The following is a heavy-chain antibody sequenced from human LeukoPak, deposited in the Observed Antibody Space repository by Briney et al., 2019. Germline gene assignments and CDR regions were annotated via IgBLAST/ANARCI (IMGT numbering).Heavy chain of an antibody. Sequence: SETLSLTCTVSGGSISSYYWSWIRQPPGKGLEWLGYIYYSGSTNYNPSLKSRVTISVDTSKNQFSLKLSSVTAADTAVYYCARGEQLADYYYGMDVWGQGTTVTVSS. CDR3: ARGEQLADYYYGMDV. J-gene: IGHJ6*02. CDR2: IYYSGST. D-gene: IGHD6-13*01. V-gene: IGHV4-59*01. CDR1: GGSISSYY.